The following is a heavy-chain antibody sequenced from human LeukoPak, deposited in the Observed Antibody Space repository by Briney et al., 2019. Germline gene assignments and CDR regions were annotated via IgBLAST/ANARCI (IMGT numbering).Heavy chain of an antibody. J-gene: IGHJ3*02. CDR1: GFLFKNFW. D-gene: IGHD6-19*01. CDR2: IKRDGSDR. CDR3: ARDQGGSYSGGDYDAFDI. V-gene: IGHV3-7*01. Sequence: PGGSLRLSCAASGFLFKNFWMTWVRQAPGKGLEWVANIKRDGSDRYYVDSVKGRFTISRDNAKNSLFLEMNSLRAEDTAVYYCARDQGGSYSGGDYDAFDIWGQGTMVTVSS.